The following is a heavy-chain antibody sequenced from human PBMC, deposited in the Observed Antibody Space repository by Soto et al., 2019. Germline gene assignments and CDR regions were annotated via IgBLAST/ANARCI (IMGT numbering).Heavy chain of an antibody. J-gene: IGHJ4*02. D-gene: IGHD3-9*01. CDR3: VRVFDTYYFDL. CDR2: IRSDGTNK. CDR1: GFTFSTYG. V-gene: IGHV3-33*01. Sequence: QVQLVESGGGVVQPGRSLRLSCAASGFTFSTYGMHWVRQAPGKGLEWVALIRSDGTNKYYADSVKGRFTISRDNSKKTLYLQMNSLRAEDTAVYYCVRVFDTYYFDLWGQGNMVTVSS.